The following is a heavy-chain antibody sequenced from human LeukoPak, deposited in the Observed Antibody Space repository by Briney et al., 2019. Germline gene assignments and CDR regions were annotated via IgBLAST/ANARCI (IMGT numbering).Heavy chain of an antibody. V-gene: IGHV1-69*13. CDR2: IIPIFGTA. J-gene: IGHJ6*03. CDR1: GGTFSCYA. CDR3: ARSRYYYYYMDV. Sequence: ASVKVSCKASGGTFSCYAISWVRQAPGQGLEWMGGIIPIFGTANYAQKFQGRVTITADESTSTAYMELSSLRSEDTAVYYCARSRYYYYYMDVWGKGTTVTVSS.